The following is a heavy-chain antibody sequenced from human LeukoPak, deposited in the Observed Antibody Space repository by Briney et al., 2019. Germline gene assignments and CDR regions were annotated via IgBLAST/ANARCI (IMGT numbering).Heavy chain of an antibody. V-gene: IGHV4-34*01. CDR1: GGSFSGYY. CDR3: ARGVTMVRGVMNWFDP. J-gene: IGHJ5*02. Sequence: PSETLSLTCAVYGGSFSGYYWSWIRQPPGKGLEWIGEINHSGSTNYNPSLKSRVTISVDTSKNQFSLKLSSVTAADTAVYHCARGVTMVRGVMNWFDPWGQGTLVTVSS. D-gene: IGHD3-10*01. CDR2: INHSGST.